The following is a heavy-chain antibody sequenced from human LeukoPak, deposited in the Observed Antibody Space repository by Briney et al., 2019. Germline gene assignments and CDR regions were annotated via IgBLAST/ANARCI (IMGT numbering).Heavy chain of an antibody. CDR1: GFTFTSYS. CDR3: ARKAQYNGHYPLDY. D-gene: IGHD1-7*01. CDR2: TSDRGDYT. Sequence: GGTLRLSCAASGFTFTSYSMSWVRQAPGKGLEWVSGTSDRGDYTYYADSVKGRFTISRDSSKNTLFLQMNSLRAEDTALYFCARKAQYNGHYPLDYWGQGTLVTVSS. V-gene: IGHV3-23*01. J-gene: IGHJ4*02.